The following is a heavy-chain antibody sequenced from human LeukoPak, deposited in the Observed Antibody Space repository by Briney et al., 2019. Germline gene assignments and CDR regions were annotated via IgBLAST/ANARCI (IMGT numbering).Heavy chain of an antibody. D-gene: IGHD5-24*01. Sequence: GGSLRLSCAAPGFTFSAYSMNWVRQAPGKGLEWISYIGISSGNTKYADSVKGRFTISGDKAKNSLYLQMNSLRVEDTAVYYCARDYKYAFDNWGQGTLVTVSS. CDR3: ARDYKYAFDN. V-gene: IGHV3-48*01. CDR2: IGISSGNT. J-gene: IGHJ4*02. CDR1: GFTFSAYS.